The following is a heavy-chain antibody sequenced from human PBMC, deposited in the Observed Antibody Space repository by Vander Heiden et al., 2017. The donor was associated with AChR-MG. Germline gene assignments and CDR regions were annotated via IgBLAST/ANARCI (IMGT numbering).Heavy chain of an antibody. CDR2: ISGSGSRT. CDR3: ATRLSRGAPLPLGKYYFDY. J-gene: IGHJ4*02. D-gene: IGHD3-10*01. V-gene: IGHV3-23*01. Sequence: EVQLLASGGGLVQPGGSQRLSCAGSGITFSYYAMSWVRQAPGGGLDWVASISGSGSRTFYADSVKDRFTISRDNSNNTLYLQMNSLRAEDTAIYYCATRLSRGAPLPLGKYYFDYWAQGVLVTVSS. CDR1: GITFSYYA.